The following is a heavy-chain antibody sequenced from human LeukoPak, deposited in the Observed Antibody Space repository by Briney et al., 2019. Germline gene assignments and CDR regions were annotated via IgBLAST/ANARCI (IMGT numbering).Heavy chain of an antibody. CDR3: AKLRGEYYYYGMDV. D-gene: IGHD4-17*01. CDR2: ISGSGGST. CDR1: GFRFSSYA. Sequence: GGSLRLSCAASGFRFSSYAMSWVRQAPGKGREWVSGISGSGGSTYYADSVRGRFTISRDNSKNTLYLQMSSLGAEDTAVYYCAKLRGEYYYYGMDVWGQGTTVTVSS. V-gene: IGHV3-23*01. J-gene: IGHJ6*02.